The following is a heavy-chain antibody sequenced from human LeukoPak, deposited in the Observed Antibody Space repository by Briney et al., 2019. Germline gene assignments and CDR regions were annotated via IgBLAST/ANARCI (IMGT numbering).Heavy chain of an antibody. J-gene: IGHJ5*02. CDR3: AGTYYDFWSGLLRDWFDP. Sequence: SETLSLTCTVSGYSISSGYYWSWIRQPAGKGLEWIGRIYTSGSTNYNPSLKSRVTISVDTSKNQFSLKLSSVTAADTAVYYCAGTYYDFWSGLLRDWFDPWGQGTLVTVSS. CDR2: IYTSGST. V-gene: IGHV4-61*02. CDR1: GYSISSGYY. D-gene: IGHD3-3*01.